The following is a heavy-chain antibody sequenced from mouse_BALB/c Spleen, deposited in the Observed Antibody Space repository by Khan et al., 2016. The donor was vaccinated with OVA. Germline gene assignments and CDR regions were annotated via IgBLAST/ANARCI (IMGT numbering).Heavy chain of an antibody. V-gene: IGHV2-6-5*01. J-gene: IGHJ4*01. Sequence: QVQLKESGPGLVAPSQSLSITCTVSGFSLTDHGISWIRQPPGKGLEWLGVIWGGGSTYYTSALQSRLSISKDNSNSQVFLKMNSLQTDDTAMYYCAKQIWSPYKAMDYWGQGTSVTVSS. CDR2: IWGGGST. CDR1: GFSLTDHG. D-gene: IGHD1-1*02. CDR3: AKQIWSPYKAMDY.